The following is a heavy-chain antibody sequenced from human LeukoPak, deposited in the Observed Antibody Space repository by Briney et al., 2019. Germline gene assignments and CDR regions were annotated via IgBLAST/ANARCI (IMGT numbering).Heavy chain of an antibody. V-gene: IGHV3-48*03. CDR1: GFTFSSYE. CDR3: ARESIAVAGTDVYYYYGMDV. D-gene: IGHD6-19*01. Sequence: GGSVRLSCAASGFTFSSYEMNWVRQAPGKGLEWVSYISSSGSTIYYADSVKGRFTISRDNAKNSLYLQMNSLRAEDTAVYYCARESIAVAGTDVYYYYGMDVWGQGTTVTVAS. J-gene: IGHJ6*02. CDR2: ISSSGSTI.